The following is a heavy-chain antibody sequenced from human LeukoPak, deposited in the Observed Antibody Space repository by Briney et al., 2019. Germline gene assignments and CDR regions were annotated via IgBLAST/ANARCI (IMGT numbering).Heavy chain of an antibody. Sequence: SETLSLTCTVSGGSISSYYWSWIRQPPGKGLEWIGYIYYSGSTNYNPSLKSRVTISVDTSKNQFSLKLSSVTAADTAVYYCARVPYYYDSSGYYHYYYYYMDVWGKGTTVTISS. CDR3: ARVPYYYDSSGYYHYYYYYMDV. J-gene: IGHJ6*03. V-gene: IGHV4-59*01. D-gene: IGHD3-22*01. CDR1: GGSISSYY. CDR2: IYYSGST.